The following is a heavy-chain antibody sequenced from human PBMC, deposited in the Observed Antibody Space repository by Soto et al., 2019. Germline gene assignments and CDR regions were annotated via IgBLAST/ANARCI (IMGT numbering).Heavy chain of an antibody. Sequence: ASVKVSCKASGGTFSSYTISCVRQTPGQGLEWMGRIIPILGIANYAQKFQGRVTITADKSTSTAYMELSSLRSEDTAVYYCAAGSYSFQEYYYYYMDVWVKGTTVTVSS. V-gene: IGHV1-69*02. CDR3: AAGSYSFQEYYYYYMDV. D-gene: IGHD3-10*01. CDR1: GGTFSSYT. J-gene: IGHJ6*03. CDR2: IIPILGIA.